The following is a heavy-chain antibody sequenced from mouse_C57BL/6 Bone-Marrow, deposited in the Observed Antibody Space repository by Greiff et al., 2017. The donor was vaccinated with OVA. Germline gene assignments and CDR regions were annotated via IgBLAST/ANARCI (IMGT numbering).Heavy chain of an antibody. V-gene: IGHV3-8*01. CDR1: GYSITSDY. J-gene: IGHJ1*03. Sequence: VQLQQSGPGLAKPSQTLSLTCSVTGYSITSDYWNWIRKFPGNKLEYMGYISYSGSTYYNPSLKSRISITRDTSKNQYYLQLNSVTTEDTATYYCARYLYYYGSSSWYFDVWGTGTTVTVSS. CDR2: ISYSGST. CDR3: ARYLYYYGSSSWYFDV. D-gene: IGHD1-1*01.